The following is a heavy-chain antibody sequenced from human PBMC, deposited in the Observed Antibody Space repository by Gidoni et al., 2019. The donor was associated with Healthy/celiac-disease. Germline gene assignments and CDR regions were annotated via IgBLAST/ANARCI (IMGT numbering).Heavy chain of an antibody. Sequence: EVQLVESGGGLVQPGGSLRLSCAASGFTFSSYDMHWVRQATGKGLEWVSAIGTAGDTYYPGSVKGRFTISRENAKNSLYLQMNSLRAGDTAVYYCARMAGQLRGMDVWGQGTTVTVSS. CDR2: IGTAGDT. V-gene: IGHV3-13*01. D-gene: IGHD6-13*01. CDR3: ARMAGQLRGMDV. CDR1: GFTFSSYD. J-gene: IGHJ6*02.